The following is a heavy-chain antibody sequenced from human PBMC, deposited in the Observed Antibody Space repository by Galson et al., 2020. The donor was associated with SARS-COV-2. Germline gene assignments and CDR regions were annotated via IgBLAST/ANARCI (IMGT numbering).Heavy chain of an antibody. V-gene: IGHV4-31*03. Sequence: SETLSLTCTVSGGSISGGDYHWSWIRQHPGKGLEWIGYISYSGSPYYNPSLKSRVTISVDTSKNQFSLKLNSVTAADTAVFYCAREVPEAYGSGGDNYYYYYYIDVWGKGTTVTVSS. CDR3: AREVPEAYGSGGDNYYYYYYIDV. D-gene: IGHD3-10*01. CDR1: GGSISGGDYH. CDR2: ISYSGSP. J-gene: IGHJ6*03.